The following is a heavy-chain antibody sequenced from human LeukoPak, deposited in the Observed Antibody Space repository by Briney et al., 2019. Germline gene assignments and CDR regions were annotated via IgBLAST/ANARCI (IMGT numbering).Heavy chain of an antibody. V-gene: IGHV4-4*07. Sequence: PSETLSLTCTVSGGSISSYYWSWIRQPAGKGLEWIGRIYTSGSTNYNPSLKSRVTMSEDMSNNQFSLKLSSVTAADTAVYYCARALRLWGGNSGIAFDIWGQGTMVTVSS. CDR2: IYTSGST. CDR1: GGSISSYY. J-gene: IGHJ3*02. D-gene: IGHD4-23*01. CDR3: ARALRLWGGNSGIAFDI.